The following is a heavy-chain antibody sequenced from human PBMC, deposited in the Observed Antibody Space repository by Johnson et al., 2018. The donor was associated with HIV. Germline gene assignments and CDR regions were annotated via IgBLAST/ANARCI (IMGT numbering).Heavy chain of an antibody. V-gene: IGHV3-48*01. CDR1: GFTFSSYA. Sequence: VQLVESGGGLVQPGRSLRLSCAASGFTFSSYAMHWVRQAPGKGLEWVSYISSSGSTIYYADSVKGRFTISRDNSKNTLYLQMNSLRAEDTGHNVRGLLGLRWAMWG. D-gene: IGHD3-10*02. J-gene: IGHJ1*01. CDR3: GLLGLRWAM. CDR2: ISSSGSTI.